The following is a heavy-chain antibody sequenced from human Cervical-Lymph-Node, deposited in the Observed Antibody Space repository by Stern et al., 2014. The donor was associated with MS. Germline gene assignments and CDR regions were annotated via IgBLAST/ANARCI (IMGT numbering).Heavy chain of an antibody. Sequence: EDQLVESGGGLVQPAGSLRLSCAASGFTFTSYAMSWVRQPPGKGLEWVSGISGRGGTADYADSVKGRFSISRDNSRNTLYLELHSLRAEDTAVYYCARSSGFFWSSYPIDHWGQGTLVTLSS. CDR2: ISGRGGTA. J-gene: IGHJ4*02. CDR1: GFTFTSYA. D-gene: IGHD3-3*01. CDR3: ARSSGFFWSSYPIDH. V-gene: IGHV3-23*04.